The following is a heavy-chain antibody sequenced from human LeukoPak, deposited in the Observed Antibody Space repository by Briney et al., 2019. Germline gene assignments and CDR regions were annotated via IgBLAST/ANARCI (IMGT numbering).Heavy chain of an antibody. V-gene: IGHV4-34*01. CDR2: INHSGST. Sequence: PSETLSLTCAVYGGSFSGYYWSWIRQPPGKGLEWIGEINHSGSTNYNPSLKGRVTISVDTSKNQFSLKLSSVTAADTAVYYCARGPPMRYFDYWGQGTLVTVSS. CDR3: ARGPPMRYFDY. D-gene: IGHD2-2*01. CDR1: GGSFSGYY. J-gene: IGHJ4*02.